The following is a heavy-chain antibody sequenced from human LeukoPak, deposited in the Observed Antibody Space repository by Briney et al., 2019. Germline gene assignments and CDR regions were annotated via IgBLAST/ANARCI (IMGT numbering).Heavy chain of an antibody. CDR2: ISYDGSNK. CDR3: ARDERVCSGGSCYPTDY. Sequence: GGSLRLSCAASRFTFSSYGMHWVRQAPGKGLEWVAVISYDGSNKYYADSVKGRFTISRDNSKNTLYLQMNSLRAEDTAVYYCARDERVCSGGSCYPTDYWGQGTLVTVSS. CDR1: RFTFSSYG. D-gene: IGHD2-15*01. J-gene: IGHJ4*02. V-gene: IGHV3-30*03.